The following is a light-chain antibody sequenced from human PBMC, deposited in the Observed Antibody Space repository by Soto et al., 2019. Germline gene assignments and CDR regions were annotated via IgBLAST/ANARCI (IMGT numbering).Light chain of an antibody. V-gene: IGLV2-14*01. J-gene: IGLJ1*01. Sequence: QSVLPQPASVSGPPGQSITISCTGTSSDVGGYNSVSWYQQHPGKAPKIMIYEVSNRPSGVSNRFSGSKSGNTASLTISGLQAEDEAYYYCSSYTSSSTLDVFGIGTKVTVL. CDR1: SSDVGGYNS. CDR2: EVS. CDR3: SSYTSSSTLDV.